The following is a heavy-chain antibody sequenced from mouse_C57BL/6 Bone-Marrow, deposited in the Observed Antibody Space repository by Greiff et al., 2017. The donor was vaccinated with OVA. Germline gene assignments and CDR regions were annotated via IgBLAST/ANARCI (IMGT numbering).Heavy chain of an antibody. D-gene: IGHD2-3*01. V-gene: IGHV5-16*01. J-gene: IGHJ1*03. CDR1: GFTFSDYY. CDR3: ARSDDGYRYFDV. CDR2: INYDGSST. Sequence: EVQLVESEGGLVQPGSSMKLSCTASGFTFSDYYMAWVRQVPEKGLEWVANINYDGSSTYYLDSLKSRFIISRDNAKNILYLQMSSLKSEDTATYYCARSDDGYRYFDVWGTGTTVTVSS.